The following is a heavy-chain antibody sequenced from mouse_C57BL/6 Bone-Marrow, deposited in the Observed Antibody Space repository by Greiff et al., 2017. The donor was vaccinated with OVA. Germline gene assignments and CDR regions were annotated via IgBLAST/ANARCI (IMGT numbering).Heavy chain of an antibody. CDR1: GYAFSSSW. J-gene: IGHJ2*01. Sequence: VQLQQSGPELVKPGASVKISCKASGYAFSSSWMNWVKQRPGKGLEWIGRIYPGDGDTNYNGKFKGKATLTADKSSSTAYMQLSSLTSEDSAVYLCASLLLRWEVDYWGQGTTLTVSS. D-gene: IGHD1-1*01. V-gene: IGHV1-82*01. CDR2: IYPGDGDT. CDR3: ASLLLRWEVDY.